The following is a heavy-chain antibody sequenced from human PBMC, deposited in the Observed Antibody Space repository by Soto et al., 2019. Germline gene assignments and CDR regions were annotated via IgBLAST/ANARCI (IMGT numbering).Heavy chain of an antibody. CDR3: AKDLYSSSSGHNYYYYYMDV. V-gene: IGHV3-9*01. Sequence: GGSLRLSCAASGFTFDDYAMHWVRQAPGKGLEWVSGISWNSGSIGYADSVKGRFTISRDNAKNSLYLQMNSLRAEDTALYYCAKDLYSSSSGHNYYYYYMDVWGKGTTVTVSS. CDR2: ISWNSGSI. J-gene: IGHJ6*03. D-gene: IGHD6-6*01. CDR1: GFTFDDYA.